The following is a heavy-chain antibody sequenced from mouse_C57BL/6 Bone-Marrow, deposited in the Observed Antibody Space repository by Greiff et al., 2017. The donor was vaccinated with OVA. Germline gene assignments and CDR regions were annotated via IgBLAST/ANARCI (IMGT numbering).Heavy chain of an antibody. CDR1: DYTFTSYW. Sequence: QVQLQQPGAELVKPGASVKMSCKASDYTFTSYWITWVKQRPGQGLEWIGDIYPGSGSTNYNEKFKSKATLTVDTSSSTAYMQLSSLTSEDSAVYYCARDSNYFYYAMDYWGQGTSVTVSS. CDR3: ARDSNYFYYAMDY. V-gene: IGHV1-55*01. CDR2: IYPGSGST. J-gene: IGHJ4*01. D-gene: IGHD2-5*01.